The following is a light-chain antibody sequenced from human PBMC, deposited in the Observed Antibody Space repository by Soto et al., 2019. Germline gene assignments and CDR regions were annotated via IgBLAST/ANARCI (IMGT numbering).Light chain of an antibody. V-gene: IGLV1-40*01. J-gene: IGLJ1*01. CDR1: SSNIGAGYD. CDR3: QSYDSTMSARYV. Sequence: QSALTQPPSVSGAPGQRVTISCTGSSSNIGAGYDVHWYQQRPGTAPKLLIFGNINRPSGVPDRFSGYKSGTSASLAITGLQAADEGDYYCQSYDSTMSARYVLGTGTKVTVL. CDR2: GNI.